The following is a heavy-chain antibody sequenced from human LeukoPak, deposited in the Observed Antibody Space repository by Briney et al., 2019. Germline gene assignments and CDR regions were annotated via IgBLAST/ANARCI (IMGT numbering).Heavy chain of an antibody. J-gene: IGHJ3*02. CDR2: ISSSGSTI. Sequence: GGSLRLSCAASGFTFSNYNMNWVRQAPGKGLEWVSYISSSGSTIYYADFVKGRFTISRNNAKNSLYLQMNSLRAEDTAVYYCARGWVGATGGAFDIWGQGTMVTVSS. CDR1: GFTFSNYN. V-gene: IGHV3-48*04. D-gene: IGHD1-26*01. CDR3: ARGWVGATGGAFDI.